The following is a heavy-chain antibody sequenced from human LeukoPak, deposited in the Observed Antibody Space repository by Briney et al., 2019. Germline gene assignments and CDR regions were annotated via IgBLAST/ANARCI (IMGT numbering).Heavy chain of an antibody. D-gene: IGHD3/OR15-3a*01. J-gene: IGHJ4*02. CDR3: ARTPRDYYFDY. CDR1: GFTFSSYW. V-gene: IGHV3-74*01. CDR2: INSDGSGT. Sequence: SGGSLRLSCAASGFTFSSYWMHWVRQAPGKGLVWVSRINSDGSGTSYADSVKGRFTISRDNAKNTLYLQMNSLRAEDTAVYYCARTPRDYYFDYWGQGTLVTVSS.